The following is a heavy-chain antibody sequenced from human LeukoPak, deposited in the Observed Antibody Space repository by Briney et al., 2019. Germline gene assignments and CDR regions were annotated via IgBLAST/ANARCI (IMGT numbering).Heavy chain of an antibody. D-gene: IGHD3-9*01. CDR2: IYHSGST. J-gene: IGHJ4*02. V-gene: IGHV4-38-2*02. CDR3: ARSVLTGYLDY. Sequence: ETLSLTCTVSGYSISSGYYWGWIRQSPGKGLEWIGSIYHSGSTYYNPSLKSRVTISVDTSKNQFSLKLSSVTAADTAVYYCARSVLTGYLDYWGQGTLVTVSS. CDR1: GYSISSGYY.